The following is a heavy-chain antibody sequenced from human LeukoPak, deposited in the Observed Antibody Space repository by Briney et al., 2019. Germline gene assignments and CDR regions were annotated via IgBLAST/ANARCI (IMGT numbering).Heavy chain of an antibody. V-gene: IGHV4-31*03. CDR2: IYYSGST. CDR1: GGSISSGGYY. D-gene: IGHD3-22*01. CDR3: ASEYDSSGSFDY. J-gene: IGHJ4*02. Sequence: PSETLSLTCTVSGGSISSGGYYWSWIRQHPGKGLEWIGYIYYSGSTYYNPSLKSRVTISVDTSKNQFSLKLSSVTAADTAVYYCASEYDSSGSFDYWGQGTLVTASS.